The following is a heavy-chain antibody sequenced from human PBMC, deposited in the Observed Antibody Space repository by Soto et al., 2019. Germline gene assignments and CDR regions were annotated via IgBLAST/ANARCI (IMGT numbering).Heavy chain of an antibody. CDR1: GGYVSSGSYY. V-gene: IGHV4-61*01. CDR3: ARDGAPYCSSECYFDY. D-gene: IGHD2-2*01. CDR2: IYNSRST. J-gene: IGHJ4*02. Sequence: PSETLSLTSPVSGGYVSSGSYYWSWIRQPPGKGLEWIGYIYNSRSTNYNPSLKSRVSISVDTSKNQFSLKLSSVTAADTAVYYCARDGAPYCSSECYFDYWGQGTLVTVSS.